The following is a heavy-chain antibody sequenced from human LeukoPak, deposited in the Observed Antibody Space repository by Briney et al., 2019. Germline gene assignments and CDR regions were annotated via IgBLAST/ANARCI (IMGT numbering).Heavy chain of an antibody. Sequence: PSETLSLTCTVSGGSISSYYWTWIRQPPGKGLEWIGYIYYTGATSYNPSLKSRVTISVDTSKKQFSLKLTSVTAADTAVYYCTRYGGSGWVIDNWGQGTLVTVSS. J-gene: IGHJ4*02. CDR2: IYYTGAT. CDR3: TRYGGSGWVIDN. V-gene: IGHV4-59*08. CDR1: GGSISSYY. D-gene: IGHD6-19*01.